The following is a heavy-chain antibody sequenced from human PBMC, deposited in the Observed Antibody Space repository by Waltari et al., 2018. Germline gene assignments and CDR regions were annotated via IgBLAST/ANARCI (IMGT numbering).Heavy chain of an antibody. CDR1: GGTFSSYA. D-gene: IGHD3-22*01. CDR3: ALEEYYYASSGTLGY. V-gene: IGHV1-69*08. Sequence: QVQLVQSGAEVKKPGSSVKVSCKASGGTFSSYAISWVRQAPGQGLEWMGRIIPIFGTANYAQKFQGRVTITAYKSTSTAYMELSSLRAEDTAVYYCALEEYYYASSGTLGYWGQGTLVTVSS. J-gene: IGHJ4*02. CDR2: IIPIFGTA.